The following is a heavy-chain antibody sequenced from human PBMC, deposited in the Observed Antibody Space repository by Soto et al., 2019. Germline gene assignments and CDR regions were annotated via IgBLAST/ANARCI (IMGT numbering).Heavy chain of an antibody. D-gene: IGHD6-13*01. J-gene: IGHJ5*02. CDR1: GGSISSSNW. V-gene: IGHV4-4*02. CDR2: IYHSGST. CDR3: ARGYSRADNWFDP. Sequence: ASETLSLTCAVSGGSISSSNWWSWVRQPPGKGLEWIGEIYHSGSTNYNPSLKSRVTISVDKSKNQFSLKLSSVTAADTAVYYCARGYSRADNWFDPWGQGTLVTVSS.